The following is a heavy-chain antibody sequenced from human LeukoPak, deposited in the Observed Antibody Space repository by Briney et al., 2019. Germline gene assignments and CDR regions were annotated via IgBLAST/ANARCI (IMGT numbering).Heavy chain of an antibody. CDR3: AREVYGGNYFRSFDP. CDR1: GYTFTSYG. J-gene: IGHJ5*02. D-gene: IGHD4-17*01. Sequence: GASVKVSCKASGYTFTSYGISWVRQAPGQGLEWMGRIIPILGIANYAQKFQGRVTITADKSTSTAYMELSSLRSEDTAVYYCAREVYGGNYFRSFDPWGQGTLVTVSS. V-gene: IGHV1-69*04. CDR2: IIPILGIA.